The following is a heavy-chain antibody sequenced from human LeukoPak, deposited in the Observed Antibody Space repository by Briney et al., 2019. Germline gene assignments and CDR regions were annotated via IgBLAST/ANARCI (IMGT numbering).Heavy chain of an antibody. D-gene: IGHD3-10*01. CDR1: GFTFSSYG. CDR3: ARDLEITYYYGSGSLSFGY. CDR2: ISSSSSYI. Sequence: PGGSLRLSCAASGFTFSSYGMNWVRQAPGKGPEWVSSISSSSSYIYYADSVKGRFTISRDNAKNSLYLQMNSLRAEDTAVYYCARDLEITYYYGSGSLSFGYWGQGTLVTVSS. V-gene: IGHV3-21*01. J-gene: IGHJ4*02.